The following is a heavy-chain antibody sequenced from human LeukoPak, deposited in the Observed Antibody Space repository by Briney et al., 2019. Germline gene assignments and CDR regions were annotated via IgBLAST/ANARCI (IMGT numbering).Heavy chain of an antibody. Sequence: PSETLSLTCTVSGYSINSNYYWGWIRQPPGKGLEWIGSIYHSGITYYNPSLKSGVTISVDTSKNQFSLKLSSVTAADTAVYYCARERYIAAGMDVWGQGTTVTVSS. J-gene: IGHJ6*02. D-gene: IGHD6-6*01. CDR1: GYSINSNYY. V-gene: IGHV4-38-2*02. CDR2: IYHSGIT. CDR3: ARERYIAAGMDV.